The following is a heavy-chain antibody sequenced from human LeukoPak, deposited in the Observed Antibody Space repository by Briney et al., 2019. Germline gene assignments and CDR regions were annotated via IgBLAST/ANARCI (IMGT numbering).Heavy chain of an antibody. CDR2: INHRGTH. Sequence: SETLSLTCAVYGGSFSDDYWNWIRQPPGKGLEWLGEINHRGTHEHNPSLKSRVTMSVDASKNEFSLRLTSVTAADTAVYYCARTIVGPGTSYFDQWGQGTLVTVSS. CDR3: ARTIVGPGTSYFDQ. D-gene: IGHD1-26*01. J-gene: IGHJ4*02. V-gene: IGHV4-34*01. CDR1: GGSFSDDY.